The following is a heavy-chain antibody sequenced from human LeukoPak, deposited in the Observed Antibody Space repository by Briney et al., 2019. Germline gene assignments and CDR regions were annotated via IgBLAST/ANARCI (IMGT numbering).Heavy chain of an antibody. CDR3: VKDFSADVLTGYHDK. CDR2: IGSDNKP. Sequence: GGSLRLSCEASGFTFSAYAMTWVRQAPGKGLEWVSSIGSDNKPHYSESVKGRFAISRDNSKNSLYLQMNSLRTEDSAFYHCVKDFSADVLTGYHDKWGQGTLVSVSS. CDR1: GFTFSAYA. D-gene: IGHD3-9*01. J-gene: IGHJ4*02. V-gene: IGHV3-43*02.